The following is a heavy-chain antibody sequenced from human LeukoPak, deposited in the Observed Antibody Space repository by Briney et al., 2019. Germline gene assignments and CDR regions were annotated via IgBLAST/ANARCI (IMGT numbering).Heavy chain of an antibody. CDR3: ARGATTGAEYFQH. Sequence: GGSLRLSCAASGFTFSSYWMSWVRQAPGKGLEWVANIKRDGSEKYYVDSVKGRFTISRDNAKNSLYLQMNSLRAEDTAVYYCARGATTGAEYFQHWGQGTLVTVSS. CDR2: IKRDGSEK. J-gene: IGHJ1*01. V-gene: IGHV3-7*03. CDR1: GFTFSSYW. D-gene: IGHD1-26*01.